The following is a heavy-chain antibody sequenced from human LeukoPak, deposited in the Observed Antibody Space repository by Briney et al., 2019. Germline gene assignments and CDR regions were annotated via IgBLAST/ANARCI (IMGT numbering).Heavy chain of an antibody. CDR1: GFTFSSYW. Sequence: GSLRLSCAASGFTFSSYWMSWIRQPPGKGLEWIGYIYYSGSTNYNPSLKSRVTISVDTSKNQFSLKLSSVTAADTAVYYCARGRDGYIFDYWGQGTLVTVSS. J-gene: IGHJ4*02. CDR2: IYYSGST. CDR3: ARGRDGYIFDY. V-gene: IGHV4-59*01. D-gene: IGHD5-24*01.